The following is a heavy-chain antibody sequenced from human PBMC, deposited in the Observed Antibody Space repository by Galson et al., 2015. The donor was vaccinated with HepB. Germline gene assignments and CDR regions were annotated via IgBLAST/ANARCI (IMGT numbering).Heavy chain of an antibody. Sequence: SLRLSCAASGFTVSSNYMSWVRQAPGKGLEWVSVIYSGGSTYYADSVKGRFTISRDNSKNTLYLQMNSLRAEDTAVYYCARGGTAALDTAMVTEYYGMDVWGQGTTVTVSS. V-gene: IGHV3-66*02. CDR3: ARGGTAALDTAMVTEYYGMDV. J-gene: IGHJ6*02. CDR2: IYSGGST. CDR1: GFTVSSNY. D-gene: IGHD5-18*01.